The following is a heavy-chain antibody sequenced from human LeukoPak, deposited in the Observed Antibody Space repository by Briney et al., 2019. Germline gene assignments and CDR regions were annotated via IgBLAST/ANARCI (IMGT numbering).Heavy chain of an antibody. J-gene: IGHJ6*02. CDR3: ARGNYVYYYGMDV. D-gene: IGHD4-11*01. CDR2: IYYSGST. V-gene: IGHV4-59*01. Sequence: KPSETLSLTCTVSGGSISTYYWSWIRQPPGKGLEYIGYIYYSGSTNYNPSLKSRVTISLDTAKNQFSLRLSSVTAADTAVYYCARGNYVYYYGMDVWGQGTTVTVSS. CDR1: GGSISTYY.